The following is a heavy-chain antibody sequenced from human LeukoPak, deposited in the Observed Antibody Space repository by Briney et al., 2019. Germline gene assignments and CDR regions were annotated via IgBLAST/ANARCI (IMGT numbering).Heavy chain of an antibody. D-gene: IGHD3-10*01. V-gene: IGHV4-30-4*01. CDR3: ARVHRGVNPYYFDY. J-gene: IGHJ4*02. CDR2: IYDSGSA. CDR1: GGSISSGDYY. Sequence: SETLSLTCTVSGGSISSGDYYWSWIRQPPGKGLEWIGYIYDSGSAYYNPSLQSRVTISIDKSKNQFSLKLSSVAAADTAVYYCARVHRGVNPYYFDYWGQGTLVTVSS.